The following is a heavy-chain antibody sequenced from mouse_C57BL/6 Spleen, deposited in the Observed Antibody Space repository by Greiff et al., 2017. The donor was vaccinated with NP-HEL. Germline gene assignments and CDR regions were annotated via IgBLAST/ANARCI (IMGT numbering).Heavy chain of an antibody. CDR2: IRNKANNHAT. D-gene: IGHD1-1*01. V-gene: IGHV6-6*01. CDR3: TRMSTTVVLDY. CDR1: GFTFSDAW. J-gene: IGHJ2*01. Sequence: EVKVEESGGGLVQPGGSMKLSCAASGFTFSDAWMDWVRQSPEKGLEWVAEIRNKANNHATYYAESVKGRFTISRDDSKSSVYLQMNSLRAEDTGSYYCTRMSTTVVLDYWGQGTTLTVAS.